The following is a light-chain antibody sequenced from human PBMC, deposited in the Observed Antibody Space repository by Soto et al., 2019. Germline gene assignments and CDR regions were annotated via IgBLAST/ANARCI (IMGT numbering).Light chain of an antibody. V-gene: IGKV3-20*01. CDR2: GAS. CDR1: QSVSSSF. CDR3: QQYDSSPWT. Sequence: EIVLTQSPGTLSLSPGERATLSCRASQSVSSSFLAWYQQKPGQAPRLLIYGASNRATGIPDRFSGSGSGTDFTLTISRLEPEDFALYYCQQYDSSPWTFGQGTKVEIK. J-gene: IGKJ1*01.